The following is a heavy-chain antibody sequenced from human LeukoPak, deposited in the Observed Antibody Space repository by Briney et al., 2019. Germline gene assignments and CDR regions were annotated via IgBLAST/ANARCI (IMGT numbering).Heavy chain of an antibody. Sequence: HWVRQAPGKGLEYVSAISSNGGSTYYADSVKGRFTISRDNSKNTLYLQMSGLRAEDTAVYYCVKDLVHYGILTGKGAFDILGQGTMVTVSS. V-gene: IGHV3-64D*06. CDR3: VKDLVHYGILTGKGAFDI. D-gene: IGHD3-9*01. CDR2: ISSNGGST. J-gene: IGHJ3*02.